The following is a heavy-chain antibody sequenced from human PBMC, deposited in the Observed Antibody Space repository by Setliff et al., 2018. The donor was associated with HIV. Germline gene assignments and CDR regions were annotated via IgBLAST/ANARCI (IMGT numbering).Heavy chain of an antibody. CDR1: GYTFTSYY. CDR3: ARDDVGYCSGGSCYHLFDTFDI. D-gene: IGHD2-15*01. V-gene: IGHV1-46*01. J-gene: IGHJ3*02. Sequence: GASVKVSCKASGYTFTSYYIHWVRQAPGQGLEWMGRINPSGGSTSYAQKFQGRVTMTTDTSTSTAYMELRSLRSDDTAVYYCARDDVGYCSGGSCYHLFDTFDIWGQGTGVTVSS. CDR2: INPSGGST.